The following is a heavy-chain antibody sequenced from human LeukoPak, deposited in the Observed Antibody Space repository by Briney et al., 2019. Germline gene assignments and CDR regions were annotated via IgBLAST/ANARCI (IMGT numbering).Heavy chain of an antibody. CDR1: DDSITMYY. D-gene: IGHD6-6*01. V-gene: IGHV4-59*12. CDR3: ARDFSSSSTVYYYYMDV. Sequence: SETLSLTCSVSDDSITMYYWTWIRQPPGKGLEWIGYVDHTGSTNFNPSLNGRVSISRDTTKNLFSLRLSSVTAADTAIYYCARDFSSSSTVYYYYMDVWGKGTTVTVSS. CDR2: VDHTGST. J-gene: IGHJ6*03.